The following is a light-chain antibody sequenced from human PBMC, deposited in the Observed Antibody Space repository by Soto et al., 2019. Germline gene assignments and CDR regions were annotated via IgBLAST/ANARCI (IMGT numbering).Light chain of an antibody. J-gene: IGKJ4*01. CDR2: GAS. CDR1: ESVSSN. CDR3: QQYDDWLRLT. Sequence: EIVMTQSPGTLSVSPGERVTLPCGASESVSSNLAWYQQTPGQAPRLLIYGASRGATGFPARFSGSGSGTEFNLTISSLQSEDFAVYFCQQYDDWLRLTFGGGTKVDIK. V-gene: IGKV3-15*01.